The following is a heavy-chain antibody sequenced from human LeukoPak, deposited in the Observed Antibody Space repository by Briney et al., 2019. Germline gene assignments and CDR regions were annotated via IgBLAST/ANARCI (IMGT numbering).Heavy chain of an antibody. J-gene: IGHJ5*01. CDR2: ISPDGNYG. CDR1: GFTFSNYW. Sequence: PGGSLRLSCAASGFTFSNYWIHWVRHVPGKGLVWVSRISPDGNYGNYADSVKGRFTISRENAKNTVYLQMNSLRSEDTALFYCVRDWDHYDFDSWGQGTLVTVSS. CDR3: VRDWDHYDFDS. V-gene: IGHV3-74*01. D-gene: IGHD3-3*01.